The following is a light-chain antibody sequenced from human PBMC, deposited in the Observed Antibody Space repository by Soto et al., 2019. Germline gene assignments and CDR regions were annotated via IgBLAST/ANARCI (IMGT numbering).Light chain of an antibody. J-gene: IGKJ2*01. CDR3: QKYNSALYT. V-gene: IGKV1-27*01. Sequence: DIQMTQSPSSLSASVGDRVTITCRASQGISKYLAWYQQKPGKVPKLLIYAASTLQFGVPSRFSGTGSGTEFTLTISSLQPEDVATYYCQKYNSALYTFGKGTKVEIK. CDR2: AAS. CDR1: QGISKY.